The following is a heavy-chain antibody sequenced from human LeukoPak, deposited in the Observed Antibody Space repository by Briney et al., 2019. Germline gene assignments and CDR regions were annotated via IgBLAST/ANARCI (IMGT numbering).Heavy chain of an antibody. D-gene: IGHD6-6*01. CDR3: ARGFAGGSSGY. CDR1: GGTFSSYA. CDR2: ISAYNGNT. V-gene: IGHV1-18*01. Sequence: GASVKVSCKASGGTFSSYAISWVRQAPGQGLEWMGWISAYNGNTNYAQKLQGRVTMTTDTSTSTAYMELRSLRSDDTAVYYCARGFAGGSSGYWGQGTLVTVSS. J-gene: IGHJ4*02.